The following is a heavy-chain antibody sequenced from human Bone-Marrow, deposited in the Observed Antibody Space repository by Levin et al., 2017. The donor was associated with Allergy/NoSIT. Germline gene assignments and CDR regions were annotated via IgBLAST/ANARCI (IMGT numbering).Heavy chain of an antibody. Sequence: ASVKVSCKASGGTFSTYPFSWVRQAPGQGLEWMAGIVPIFGASKNTQKFQGRVAVTADESTSTVYMELSSLTSEDTALYYCATGQWLDSWGQGTLVTVSS. CDR2: IVPIFGAS. V-gene: IGHV1-69*13. D-gene: IGHD6-19*01. CDR3: ATGQWLDS. CDR1: GGTFSTYP. J-gene: IGHJ4*02.